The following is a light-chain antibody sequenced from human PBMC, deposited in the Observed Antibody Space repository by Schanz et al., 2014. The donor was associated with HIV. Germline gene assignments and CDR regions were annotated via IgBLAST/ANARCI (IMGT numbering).Light chain of an antibody. CDR1: SSDVGSYNL. CDR2: EGS. Sequence: QSALTQPASVSGSPGQSITISCTGPSSDVGSYNLVSWYQQHPGKAPKLMIYEGSKRPSGVSDRFSGSKSGNTASLTISGLQSEDEADYYCSSYATTKDLLFGGGTKLTVL. CDR3: SSYATTKDLL. J-gene: IGLJ2*01. V-gene: IGLV2-14*02.